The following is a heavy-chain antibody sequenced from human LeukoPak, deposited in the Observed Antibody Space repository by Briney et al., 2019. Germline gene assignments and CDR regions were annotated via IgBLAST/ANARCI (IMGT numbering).Heavy chain of an antibody. CDR2: IYYSGST. J-gene: IGHJ4*02. CDR3: ARVLISLRGFDY. V-gene: IGHV4-59*01. CDR1: GGSISSYY. Sequence: SETLSLTCTVSGGSISSYYWSWIRQPPGKGLEWTGYIYYSGSTNYNPSLKSRVTISVDTSKNQFSLKLSSVTAADTAVYYCARVLISLRGFDYWGQGTLVTVSS. D-gene: IGHD3-16*01.